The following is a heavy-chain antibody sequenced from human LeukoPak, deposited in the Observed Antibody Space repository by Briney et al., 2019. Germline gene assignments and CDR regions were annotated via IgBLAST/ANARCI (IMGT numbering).Heavy chain of an antibody. CDR2: ISSSSSYI. CDR1: GFTFSSYS. J-gene: IGHJ4*02. CDR3: ARDAVVGGNFDY. V-gene: IGHV3-21*01. D-gene: IGHD6-25*01. Sequence: GGSLRLSCAASGFTFSSYSMNWVRQAPGKGLEWVSSISSSSSYIYYADSVKGRFTISRDNAKNSLYLQMNSLRAEDTAVYYCARDAVVGGNFDYWGQGTLVTVSS.